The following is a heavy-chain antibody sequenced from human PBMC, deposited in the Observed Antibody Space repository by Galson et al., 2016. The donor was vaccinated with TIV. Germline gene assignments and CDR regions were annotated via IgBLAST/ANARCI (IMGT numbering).Heavy chain of an antibody. CDR2: FDPEAGRT. Sequence: SVKVSCKVSGYTLSEIAMHWVRQAPGKGLEWMGGFDPEAGRTIYAQKFHGRVTVTEGTATDTAYMELGSLRIEDTAVYYCATVAWFPGLSLDNWGQGTLVTVSS. CDR3: ATVAWFPGLSLDN. V-gene: IGHV1-24*01. D-gene: IGHD2/OR15-2a*01. CDR1: GYTLSEIA. J-gene: IGHJ4*02.